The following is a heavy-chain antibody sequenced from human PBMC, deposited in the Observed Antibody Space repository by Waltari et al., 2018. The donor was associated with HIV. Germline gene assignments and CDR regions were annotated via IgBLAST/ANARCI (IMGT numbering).Heavy chain of an antibody. D-gene: IGHD1-26*01. J-gene: IGHJ4*02. Sequence: QVQLVESGGGVVQPGGSLRLSCAASGFTFSSYGMHWVRQAPGKGLEWVAFIRYDGSNKYYADSVKGRFTISRDNSKNTLYLQMNSLRAEDTAVYYCAKPVGAVGDDYWGQGTLVTVSS. CDR1: GFTFSSYG. V-gene: IGHV3-30*02. CDR3: AKPVGAVGDDY. CDR2: IRYDGSNK.